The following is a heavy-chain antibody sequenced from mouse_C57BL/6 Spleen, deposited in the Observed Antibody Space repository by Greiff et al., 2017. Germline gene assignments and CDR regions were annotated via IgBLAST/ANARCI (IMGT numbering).Heavy chain of an antibody. CDR2: INPNYGTT. CDR1: GYSFTDYN. D-gene: IGHD1-1*01. Sequence: EVKLVESGPELVKPGASVKISCKASGYSFTDYNMNWVKQSNGKSLEWIGVINPNYGTTSYNQKFKGKATLTVDQSSSTAYMQLNSLTSEDSAVYYCARGNYGSSSYWYFDVWGKGTTVTVSS. CDR3: ARGNYGSSSYWYFDV. V-gene: IGHV1-39*01. J-gene: IGHJ1*03.